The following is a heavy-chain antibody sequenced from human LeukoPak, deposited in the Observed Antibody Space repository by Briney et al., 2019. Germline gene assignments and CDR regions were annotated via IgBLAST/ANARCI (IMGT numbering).Heavy chain of an antibody. Sequence: LSGRSLRLSCTASGVTLSNYAMPWFRRPPGRGLKWVAVISFDGTNKYYGDSVEGRFSVSRDNSKNTLYLQMNSLRPDDTAMYYCATDYGDYEPIDYWGQGTLVTVSS. V-gene: IGHV3-30*04. CDR3: ATDYGDYEPIDY. CDR2: ISFDGTNK. CDR1: GVTLSNYA. D-gene: IGHD4-17*01. J-gene: IGHJ4*02.